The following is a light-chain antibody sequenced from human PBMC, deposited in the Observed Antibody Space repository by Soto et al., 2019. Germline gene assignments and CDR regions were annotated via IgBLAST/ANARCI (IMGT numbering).Light chain of an antibody. V-gene: IGKV3-20*01. CDR2: DTS. Sequence: VVLTQSPGTLSLSPGERATLSCRASQSVGRRYLAWYQQKPGQAPRLLIYDTSDRASDIPDRFSGGGSETDFSLTIRRLVPEDSAVYYRQHQGTFGGGTKVEIK. CDR3: QHQGT. CDR1: QSVGRRY. J-gene: IGKJ4*01.